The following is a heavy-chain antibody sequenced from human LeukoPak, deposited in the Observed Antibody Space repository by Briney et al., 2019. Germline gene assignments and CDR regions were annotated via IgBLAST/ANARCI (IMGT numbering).Heavy chain of an antibody. CDR3: ARDNIAARPFDY. Sequence: TGGSLRLSCAASGFTFSSYSMNWVRQSPGKGLGWVSYISRSSSTIYYADSVKGRFTISRDNAKNSLYLQMNSLRDEDTAVYYCARDNIAARPFDYWGQGTLVTVSS. D-gene: IGHD6-6*01. V-gene: IGHV3-48*02. CDR2: ISRSSSTI. J-gene: IGHJ4*02. CDR1: GFTFSSYS.